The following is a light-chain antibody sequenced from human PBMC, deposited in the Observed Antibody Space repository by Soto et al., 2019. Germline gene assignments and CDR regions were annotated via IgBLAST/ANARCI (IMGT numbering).Light chain of an antibody. Sequence: QSVLTQPPSVSGAPGQRVTISCTGSSSNIGAGYDVHWYQQLPGTAPKLLIYSNSNRPSGVPDRFSGSKSGTSASLAITGLQAEDEADDYCQSYDSSLSGYVVFGGGTKLTVL. CDR1: SSNIGAGYD. J-gene: IGLJ2*01. V-gene: IGLV1-40*01. CDR2: SNS. CDR3: QSYDSSLSGYVV.